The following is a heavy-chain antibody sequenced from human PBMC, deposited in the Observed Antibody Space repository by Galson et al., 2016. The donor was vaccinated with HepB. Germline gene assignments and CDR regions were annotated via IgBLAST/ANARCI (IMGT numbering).Heavy chain of an antibody. V-gene: IGHV4-4*02. CDR3: ARGKSGPAAYGMDA. Sequence: ETLSLTCAVSGGSISSINWWTWVRQSPGTGLEWVGEIHQSGTTSYNPSLKSRVTISVDKSKNQFSLKLTSVTAADTAAYYCARGKSGPAAYGMDAWGQGT. D-gene: IGHD6-13*01. CDR2: IHQSGTT. J-gene: IGHJ6*02. CDR1: GGSISSINW.